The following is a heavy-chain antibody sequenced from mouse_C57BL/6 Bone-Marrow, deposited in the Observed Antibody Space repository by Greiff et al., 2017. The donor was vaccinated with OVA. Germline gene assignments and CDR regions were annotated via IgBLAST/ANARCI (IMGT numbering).Heavy chain of an antibody. J-gene: IGHJ1*03. CDR1: GFNIKNTY. CDR3: AREGIYYGNPSYWYFDV. Sequence: EVKLVESVAELVRPGASVKLSCTASGFNIKNTYMHWVKQRPEQGLEWIGRIDPANGNTKYAPKFQGKVTITADTSTNTAYLQLSSLTSEDTAIYYCAREGIYYGNPSYWYFDVWGTGTTVTVSS. V-gene: IGHV14-3*01. CDR2: IDPANGNT. D-gene: IGHD2-1*01.